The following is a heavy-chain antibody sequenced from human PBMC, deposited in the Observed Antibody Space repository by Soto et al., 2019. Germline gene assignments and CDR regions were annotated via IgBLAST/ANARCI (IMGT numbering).Heavy chain of an antibody. V-gene: IGHV3-7*05. D-gene: IGHD3-22*01. J-gene: IGHJ1*01. CDR1: GFTFSSYW. Sequence: GSLRLSCAASGFTFSSYWMSWVRQAPGKGLEWVANIKQDGSEKYSKNSLYLQMNSLRAEDTAVYYCARAPIYYYDSSGPWYFQHWGQGTLVTVSS. CDR2: IKQDGSEK. CDR3: ARAPIYYYDSSGPWYFQH.